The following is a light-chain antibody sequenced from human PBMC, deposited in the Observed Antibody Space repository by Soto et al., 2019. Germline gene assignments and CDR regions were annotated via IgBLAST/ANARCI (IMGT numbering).Light chain of an antibody. V-gene: IGLV2-11*01. CDR2: DVS. Sequence: QCALTQPRSVYGSPGQSLTISCAGTSSDVGGYNYLSWYQQHPGKAPKLMIYDVSKRPSGVPDRFSGSKSGNTASLTISGLQADDEADYYCCSYAGSYTGVFGGGTKLTVL. CDR1: SSDVGGYNY. J-gene: IGLJ3*02. CDR3: CSYAGSYTGV.